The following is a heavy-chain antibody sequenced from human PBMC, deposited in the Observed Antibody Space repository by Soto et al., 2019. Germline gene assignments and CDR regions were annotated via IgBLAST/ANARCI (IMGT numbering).Heavy chain of an antibody. Sequence: ASVKVSCKASGYTFTSYGISWVRQAPGQGLEWMGWVSAYNGNTNYAQKLQGRVTMTTDTSTSTAYMELRSLRSDDTAVYYCARVAFPYGDYALWGQGTLVTVSS. D-gene: IGHD4-17*01. V-gene: IGHV1-18*04. CDR2: VSAYNGNT. CDR1: GYTFTSYG. J-gene: IGHJ4*02. CDR3: ARVAFPYGDYAL.